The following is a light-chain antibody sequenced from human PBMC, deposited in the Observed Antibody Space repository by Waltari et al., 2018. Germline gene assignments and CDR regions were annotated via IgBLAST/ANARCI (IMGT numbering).Light chain of an antibody. CDR1: TLGDKY. V-gene: IGLV3-1*01. J-gene: IGLJ3*02. Sequence: SYELTQPPSVSVSPGQTASITCSGDTLGDKYTCWYQQKPGQSPVLVIFQHIKRPSGIPERFSGSNSGNTATLTISGTQPMDEADYYCQAWDSSTVVFGGGTKLTVL. CDR2: QHI. CDR3: QAWDSSTVV.